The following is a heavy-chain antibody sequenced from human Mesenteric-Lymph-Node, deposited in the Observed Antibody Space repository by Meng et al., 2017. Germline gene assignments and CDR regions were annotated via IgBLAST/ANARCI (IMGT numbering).Heavy chain of an antibody. CDR3: ARDQGAYSSGWWPLDY. CDR2: IVVGSGNT. V-gene: IGHV1-58*02. J-gene: IGHJ4*02. CDR1: GFTFSSSA. D-gene: IGHD6-19*01. Sequence: SVKVSCKTSGFTFSSSAIQWVRQARGQRLEWIGWIVVGSGNTNYAQKFQERVTITRDMSTSTAYMELSSLRSEDTAVYYCARDQGAYSSGWWPLDYWGQGTLVTVSS.